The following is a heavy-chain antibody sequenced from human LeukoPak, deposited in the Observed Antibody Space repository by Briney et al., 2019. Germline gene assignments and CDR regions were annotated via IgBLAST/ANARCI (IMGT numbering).Heavy chain of an antibody. CDR1: GGSISSYY. V-gene: IGHV4-59*08. CDR2: IYYSGST. Sequence: PSETLSLTCTVSGGSISSYYWSWIRQPPGKGLEWIGYIYYSGSTYYNPSLKSRVTISVDTSKNQFSLKLSSVTAADTAVYYCARRRWAAAGTLRWFDPWGQGTLVTVSS. D-gene: IGHD6-13*01. CDR3: ARRRWAAAGTLRWFDP. J-gene: IGHJ5*02.